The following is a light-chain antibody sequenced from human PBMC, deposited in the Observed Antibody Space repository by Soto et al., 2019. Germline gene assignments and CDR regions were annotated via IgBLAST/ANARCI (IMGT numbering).Light chain of an antibody. CDR3: QHYKAFSQCT. J-gene: IGKJ1*01. CDR1: QNISSW. V-gene: IGKV1-5*01. CDR2: DAS. Sequence: DIQMTQSPSALSASVGDRVTITCRASQNISSWLAWYQQKAGKAPKSLIYDASSLESGVPSRMRGGGSVAELALTVTNLHPDDSATYYCQHYKAFSQCTLGPGAKVDIK.